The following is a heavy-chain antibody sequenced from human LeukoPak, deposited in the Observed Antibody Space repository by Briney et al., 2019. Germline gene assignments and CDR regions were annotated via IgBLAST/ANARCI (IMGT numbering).Heavy chain of an antibody. CDR2: IYPGDSET. CDR1: GYSFTTYW. V-gene: IGHV5-51*01. Sequence: GESLKIYCKGSGYSFTTYWIGWVRQMPGKGLEWMGIIYPGDSETRYSPSFQGQVTISADKSISTAYLQWSSLKASDTAMYFCARPGIRLWLADYWGQGTLVTVSS. J-gene: IGHJ4*02. D-gene: IGHD5-18*01. CDR3: ARPGIRLWLADY.